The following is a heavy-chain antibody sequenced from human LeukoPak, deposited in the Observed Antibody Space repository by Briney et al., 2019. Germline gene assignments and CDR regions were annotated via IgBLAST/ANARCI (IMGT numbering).Heavy chain of an antibody. CDR1: GFTFSSYA. CDR3: AKPYCGGDCYYFDY. CDR2: IRSGAGT. J-gene: IGHJ4*02. D-gene: IGHD2-21*02. Sequence: GGSLRLSCAASGFTFSSYAMSWVRQAPGKGLEWVSGIRSGAGTYYADSVRGRFTISRDNSKNTLYLQMNSLRAEDTAVYYCAKPYCGGDCYYFDYWGQGTLVTVSS. V-gene: IGHV3-23*01.